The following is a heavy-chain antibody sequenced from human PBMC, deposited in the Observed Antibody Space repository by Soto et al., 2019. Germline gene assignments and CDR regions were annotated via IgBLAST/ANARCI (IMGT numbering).Heavy chain of an antibody. J-gene: IGHJ6*02. CDR3: AAAAPIAAAGPDSYYYYGMDV. V-gene: IGHV1-69*13. CDR1: GGTFSSYA. Sequence: SVKVSCKASGGTFSSYAISWVRQAPGQGLEWMGGIIPIFGTANYAQKFQGRVTITADESTSTAYMELSSLRSEDTAVYYCAAAAPIAAAGPDSYYYYGMDVWGQGTTVTVSS. CDR2: IIPIFGTA. D-gene: IGHD6-13*01.